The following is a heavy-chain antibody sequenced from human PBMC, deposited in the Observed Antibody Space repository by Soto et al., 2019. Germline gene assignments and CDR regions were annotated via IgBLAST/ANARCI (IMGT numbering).Heavy chain of an antibody. D-gene: IGHD3-22*01. CDR1: GYIFTNYY. Sequence: QVQLVQSGAEVKKPGASVKVACKASGYIFTNYYIHWVRQAPGQGLEWMGIINLSADRTSYAQKFQGRFTVTMDTSTSTVYMELGSLRSEDTAVYYGVRDPSSGYRSFDYWGQGTLVTVSS. J-gene: IGHJ4*02. V-gene: IGHV1-46*03. CDR2: INLSADRT. CDR3: VRDPSSGYRSFDY.